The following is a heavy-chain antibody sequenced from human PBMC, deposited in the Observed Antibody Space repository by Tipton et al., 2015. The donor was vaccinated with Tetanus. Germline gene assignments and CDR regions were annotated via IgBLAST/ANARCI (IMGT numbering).Heavy chain of an antibody. V-gene: IGHV5-51*01. CDR1: GYSFTSYW. CDR2: IYPGDSDT. D-gene: IGHD2-21*02. J-gene: IGHJ3*02. CDR3: AASELVTRGGFRAFDI. Sequence: QLVQSGVEVKKPGESLKISCKGSGYSFTSYWIGWVRQMPGKGLEWMGSIYPGDSDTKYSPSFQGQVTISADKSINTAYLQWSSLEASDTVMYYCAASELVTRGGFRAFDIWGQGTMVTVSS.